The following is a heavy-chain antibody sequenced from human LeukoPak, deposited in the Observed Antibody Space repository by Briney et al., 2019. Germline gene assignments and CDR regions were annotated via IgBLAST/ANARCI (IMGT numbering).Heavy chain of an antibody. CDR2: ISAYNGNT. CDR3: ARDTLLWFGELLRGVNWFDP. CDR1: GYTFTSYG. J-gene: IGHJ5*02. D-gene: IGHD3-10*01. V-gene: IGHV1-18*01. Sequence: ASVKDSCKASGYTFTSYGISWVRQAPGQGLEWMGWISAYNGNTNYAQKLQGRVTMTTDTSTSTAYMELRSLRSDDTAVYYCARDTLLWFGELLRGVNWFDPWGQGTLVTVSS.